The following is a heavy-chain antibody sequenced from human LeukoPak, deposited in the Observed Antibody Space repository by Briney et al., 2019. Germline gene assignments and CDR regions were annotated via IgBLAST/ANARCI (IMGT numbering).Heavy chain of an antibody. D-gene: IGHD3-22*01. V-gene: IGHV3-30-3*01. CDR1: GFTFNNYA. Sequence: PGGSLRHSCAGSGFTFNNYAMQWVRQAPGKGLELVAVISYDGSNKYYADSVKGRFTISRDNAKNTLYMQMNSLRAEDTAVYYCAREYDSSGYYPRALDYWGQGTLVTVSS. CDR2: ISYDGSNK. CDR3: AREYDSSGYYPRALDY. J-gene: IGHJ4*02.